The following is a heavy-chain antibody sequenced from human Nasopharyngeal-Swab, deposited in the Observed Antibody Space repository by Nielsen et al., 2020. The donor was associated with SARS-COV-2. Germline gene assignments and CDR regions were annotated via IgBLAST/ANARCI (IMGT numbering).Heavy chain of an antibody. CDR1: GFTFSSYA. D-gene: IGHD3-16*01. V-gene: IGHV3-23*01. Sequence: GGSLRLSCTASGFTFSSYAMSWVRQAPGKGLEWVSEISGSGGSTYYAESVKGRFTISRDNSKNTLYLQMSSLRAEDTAIYYCAKDLGVKSPLWFDYWGQGTLLTVSS. J-gene: IGHJ4*02. CDR3: AKDLGVKSPLWFDY. CDR2: ISGSGGST.